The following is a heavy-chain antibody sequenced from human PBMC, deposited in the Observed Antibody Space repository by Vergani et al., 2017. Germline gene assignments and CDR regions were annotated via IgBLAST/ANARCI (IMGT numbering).Heavy chain of an antibody. V-gene: IGHV4-59*01. CDR1: GGPISSYY. CDR3: ARDRGLVTPEYFDY. D-gene: IGHD4-23*01. CDR2: IYYSGST. J-gene: IGHJ4*02. Sequence: QVQLQESGPGLVKPSETLSLTCTVFGGPISSYYWSWIRQPPGKGLEWIGYIYYSGSTNYDPSLKSRVTISVDRSKNQFSLKLSSVTAADTAVYYCARDRGLVTPEYFDYWGQGTLVTVSS.